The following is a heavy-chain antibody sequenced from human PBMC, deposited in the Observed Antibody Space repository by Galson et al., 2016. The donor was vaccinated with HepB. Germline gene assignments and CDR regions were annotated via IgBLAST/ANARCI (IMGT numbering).Heavy chain of an antibody. V-gene: IGHV3-23*01. CDR3: ARRMATITSFDY. CDR2: ISGSGDKT. Sequence: SLRLSCAASAFTFTNYGMTWVRQAPGKGLEWVSAISGSGDKTYYADSMRGRFTISRDNSKNMLYLQMNSLRAEDTAVYYCARRMATITSFDYWGQGTLVTVFS. J-gene: IGHJ4*02. D-gene: IGHD5-24*01. CDR1: AFTFTNYG.